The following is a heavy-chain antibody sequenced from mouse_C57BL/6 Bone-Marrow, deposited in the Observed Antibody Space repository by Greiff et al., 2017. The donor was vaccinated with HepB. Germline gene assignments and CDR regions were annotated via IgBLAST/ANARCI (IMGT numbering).Heavy chain of an antibody. Sequence: EVQLVESGGDLVKPGGSLKLSCAASGFTFSSYGMSWVRQTPDKRLEWVATISSGGSYTYYPDSVKGRFTISRDNAKNTLYLQMSSLKSEDTAMYYCASLYPFAYWGQGTLVTVSA. D-gene: IGHD2-1*01. J-gene: IGHJ3*01. CDR1: GFTFSSYG. V-gene: IGHV5-6*01. CDR3: ASLYPFAY. CDR2: ISSGGSYT.